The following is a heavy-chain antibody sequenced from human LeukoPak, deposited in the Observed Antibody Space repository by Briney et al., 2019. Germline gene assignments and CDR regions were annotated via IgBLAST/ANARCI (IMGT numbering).Heavy chain of an antibody. CDR2: INQTGSEK. CDR1: GFTFSSYW. D-gene: IGHD6-19*01. CDR3: ARVADDYFDY. V-gene: IGHV3-7*01. J-gene: IGHJ4*02. Sequence: GGSLRLSCAASGFTFSSYWMSWARQAQGKGLGWVANINQTGSEKYFVDSVKGRFTISRDNAKNSLYLQMNSLRAEDTAVYYCARVADDYFDYWGQGTLVTVSS.